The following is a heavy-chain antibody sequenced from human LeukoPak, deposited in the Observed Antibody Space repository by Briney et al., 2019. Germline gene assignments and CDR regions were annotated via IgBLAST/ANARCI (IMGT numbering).Heavy chain of an antibody. CDR1: GYIFTSYW. D-gene: IGHD2-15*01. CDR2: IYPGDSET. J-gene: IGHJ4*02. CDR3: ARPNSYCSGGSCYDY. V-gene: IGHV5-51*01. Sequence: GESLQISCQGSGYIFTSYWIGWVRQMPGKGLEWMGIIYPGDSETRYSPSFQGQVTISADKSISTAYLQWSSLKASDTAMYYCARPNSYCSGGSCYDYWGQGTLVTVSS.